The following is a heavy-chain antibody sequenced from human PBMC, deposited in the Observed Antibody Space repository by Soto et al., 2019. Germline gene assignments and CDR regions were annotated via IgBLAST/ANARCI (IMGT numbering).Heavy chain of an antibody. CDR3: TRAGSLQWLVPEDF. D-gene: IGHD6-19*01. V-gene: IGHV3-74*01. Sequence: GGSLRLSCAASGFTFSSYWMYWVRQAPGKGPAWVSRINSDGSSTTYADSVKGRFTISTDDSKSIAYLQMNSLKTEDTAVYYCTRAGSLQWLVPEDFWGQGTLVTVSS. CDR2: INSDGSST. J-gene: IGHJ4*02. CDR1: GFTFSSYW.